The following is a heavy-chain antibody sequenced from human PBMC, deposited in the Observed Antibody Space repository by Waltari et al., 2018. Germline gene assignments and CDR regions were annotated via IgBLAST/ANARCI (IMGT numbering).Heavy chain of an antibody. J-gene: IGHJ6*03. V-gene: IGHV1-69*13. CDR2: IIPIFGTA. CDR1: GGTFRRYA. D-gene: IGHD2-2*02. CDR3: ARGCSSTSCYTDYYYYMDV. Sequence: QVQLVQSGAEVKKPGSSVEVSCKASGGTFRRYAISWVRKAPGQGLEWMGRIIPIFGTANYAQKFQGRVTITADKSTSTAYMELSSLRSEDTAVYYCARGCSSTSCYTDYYYYMDVWGKGTTVTISS.